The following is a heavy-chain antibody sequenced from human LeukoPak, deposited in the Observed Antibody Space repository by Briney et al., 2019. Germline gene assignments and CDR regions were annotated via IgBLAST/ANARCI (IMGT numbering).Heavy chain of an antibody. J-gene: IGHJ4*02. CDR3: VKDRGSSSWAFDY. V-gene: IGHV3-9*01. CDR1: GFTFDDYA. D-gene: IGHD6-13*01. Sequence: GGSLRLSCAASGFTFDDYAMHWVRQAPGRGLEWVSSIFWNSGTIGYADSMKGRFTISRDNAKNSLYLQMNSLRPEDTALYYCVKDRGSSSWAFDYWGQGTLVTVSS. CDR2: IFWNSGTI.